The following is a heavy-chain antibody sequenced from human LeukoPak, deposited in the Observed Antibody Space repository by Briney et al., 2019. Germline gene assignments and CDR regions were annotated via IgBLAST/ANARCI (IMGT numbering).Heavy chain of an antibody. J-gene: IGHJ4*02. CDR3: AKDRGEGGDY. CDR2: ISYDGSNK. CDR1: GFTFSSYG. Sequence: GGSLRLSCAASGFTFSSYGMHWVRQAPGKGREWVAVISYDGSNKYYADSVKGRFTISRDNSKNTLYLQMNSLRDEDTAVYYCAKDRGEGGDYWGQGTLVTVSS. D-gene: IGHD4-17*01. V-gene: IGHV3-30*18.